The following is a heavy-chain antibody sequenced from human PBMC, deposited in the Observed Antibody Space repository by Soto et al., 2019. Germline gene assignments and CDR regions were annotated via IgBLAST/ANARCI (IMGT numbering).Heavy chain of an antibody. Sequence: QVQLVQSGAEVKKPGSSVKVSCKASGDTFSSYAINWVRQAPGQGLEWMGGIIPIFSSANYAQQFQGRVTITADESTSTAYMELSSLRYEDTAVYYCANRNSAYYSPADFFDYWGQGTLVTVSS. CDR3: ANRNSAYYSPADFFDY. D-gene: IGHD3-22*01. CDR2: IIPIFSSA. CDR1: GDTFSSYA. J-gene: IGHJ4*02. V-gene: IGHV1-69*12.